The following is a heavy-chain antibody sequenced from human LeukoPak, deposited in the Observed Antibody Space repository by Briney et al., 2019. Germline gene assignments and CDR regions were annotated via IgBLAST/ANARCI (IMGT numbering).Heavy chain of an antibody. CDR1: GFTFTNYA. D-gene: IGHD2-2*01. CDR2: ISGSDGST. J-gene: IGHJ4*02. Sequence: AGGSLRLSCAASGFTFTNYAMNWVRQAPGKGLEWVSAISGSDGSTYYADSVKGRFTISRDNSKNTLYLQMNSLRAEDTAVYYCAKDSGSSSHVDYWGQGTLVTVSS. V-gene: IGHV3-23*01. CDR3: AKDSGSSSHVDY.